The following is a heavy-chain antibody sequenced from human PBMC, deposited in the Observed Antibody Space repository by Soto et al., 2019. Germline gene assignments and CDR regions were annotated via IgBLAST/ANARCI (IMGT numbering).Heavy chain of an antibody. J-gene: IGHJ3*02. D-gene: IGHD3-3*01. CDR2: ISGSGGST. CDR3: ANPPWQGYYDFWSGYYPAAFDI. V-gene: IGHV3-23*01. CDR1: GCNCSSYA. Sequence: GGSLXLSWAASGCNCSSYARSWIRQAPGKGLEWVSTISGSGGSTYYAESVKGRFTISRDNSKNTLYLQMNSLRAEDTAVYYCANPPWQGYYDFWSGYYPAAFDIWGQGTMVTLSS.